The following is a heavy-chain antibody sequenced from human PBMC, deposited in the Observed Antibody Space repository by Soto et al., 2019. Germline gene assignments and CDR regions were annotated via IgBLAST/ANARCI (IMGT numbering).Heavy chain of an antibody. J-gene: IGHJ4*02. V-gene: IGHV3-30*03. CDR1: GFTFSSYG. CDR2: ISYDGSNQ. Sequence: PGGSLRLSCAASGFTFSSYGMHWVRQAPGKGLEWVAVISYDGSNQYYADSVKGRFTISRDNSKNTLYPQMSSLRADDTAFYYCVSDFGDYKFDHWGQGTPVTVSS. D-gene: IGHD4-17*01. CDR3: VSDFGDYKFDH.